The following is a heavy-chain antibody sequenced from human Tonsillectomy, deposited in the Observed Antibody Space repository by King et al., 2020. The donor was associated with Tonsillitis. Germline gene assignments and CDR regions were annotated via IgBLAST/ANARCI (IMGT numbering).Heavy chain of an antibody. D-gene: IGHD3-16*01. CDR3: AKVWGYEGFYYYGMDV. CDR2: ISGSGGSP. J-gene: IGHJ6*02. Sequence: QLVQSGGGLVQPGGSLRLSCAASGFTFSSYAMNWVRQAPGKGLEWVSSISGSGGSPDYADSVKGRFTISRDNSKNTLDLQMNSQRAEDTAVYYCAKVWGYEGFYYYGMDVWGQGTTVTVSS. CDR1: GFTFSSYA. V-gene: IGHV3-23*04.